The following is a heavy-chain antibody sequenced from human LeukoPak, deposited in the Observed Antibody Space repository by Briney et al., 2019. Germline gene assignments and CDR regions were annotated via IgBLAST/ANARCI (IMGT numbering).Heavy chain of an antibody. D-gene: IGHD6-25*01. Sequence: SETQSLTCTVSGGSISSYYWSWIRQPPGKGLEWIGYIYYSGSTNYNPSLKSRVTISVDTSKNQFSLKLSSVTAADTAVYYCARGKQRYDYWGQGTLVTVSS. CDR1: GGSISSYY. J-gene: IGHJ4*02. CDR2: IYYSGST. V-gene: IGHV4-59*01. CDR3: ARGKQRYDY.